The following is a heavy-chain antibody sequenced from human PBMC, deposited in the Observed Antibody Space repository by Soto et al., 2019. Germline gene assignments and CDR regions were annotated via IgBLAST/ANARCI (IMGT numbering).Heavy chain of an antibody. CDR2: IYYSGST. V-gene: IGHV4-30-4*01. CDR3: AREILWFGEYGGGNWFDP. CDR1: GGSISSGDYY. J-gene: IGHJ5*02. D-gene: IGHD3-10*01. Sequence: SETLSLTCTVSGGSISSGDYYWSWIRQPPGKGLEWIGYIYYSGSTYYNPSLKSRVTISVDTSKNQFSLKLSSVTAADTAVYYCAREILWFGEYGGGNWFDPWGQGTLVTVS.